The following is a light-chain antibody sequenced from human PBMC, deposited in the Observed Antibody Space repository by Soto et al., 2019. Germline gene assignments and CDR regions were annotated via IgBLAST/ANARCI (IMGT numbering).Light chain of an antibody. CDR2: EVF. Sequence: QSALTQPPSASGSPGQSVTISCTGTSNDIGAYNYVSWYQQHPGKAPKLLIYEVFRRPSGVPDRFSGSRSGNTASLTVSGFQPEDEANYYCSSDPGRETGVFGTGTKVTVL. CDR1: SNDIGAYNY. V-gene: IGLV2-8*01. J-gene: IGLJ1*01. CDR3: SSDPGRETGV.